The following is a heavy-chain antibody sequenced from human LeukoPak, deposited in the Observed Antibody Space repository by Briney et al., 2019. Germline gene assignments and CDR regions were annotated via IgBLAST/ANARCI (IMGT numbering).Heavy chain of an antibody. Sequence: SETLSLTCTVSGGPIRSYYWSWMRQPPGKGLEWIGNIHYSESTNFNPSLKSRVAIAVDTSKNQFSLSMRSVTAADTAVYYCARVVVFGVVSSDYYYYYMDVWGKGTTVTVSS. V-gene: IGHV4-59*01. J-gene: IGHJ6*03. CDR2: IHYSEST. D-gene: IGHD3-3*01. CDR1: GGPIRSYY. CDR3: ARVVVFGVVSSDYYYYYMDV.